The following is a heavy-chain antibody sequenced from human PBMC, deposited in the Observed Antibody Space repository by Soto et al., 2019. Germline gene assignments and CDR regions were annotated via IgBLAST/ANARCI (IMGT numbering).Heavy chain of an antibody. D-gene: IGHD1-26*01. Sequence: EAQLVESGGGLVQPGGSLRLSCAASGFTFSTYWMHWVRQAPGKGLVWVSRTISDGSTANYADSVKGRFTISRDNAKNTLYLQMDSLRVEDTAVYYCVRENEMAGATSAFEYWGQGTPVTVSS. J-gene: IGHJ4*02. CDR2: TISDGSTA. CDR3: VRENEMAGATSAFEY. V-gene: IGHV3-74*01. CDR1: GFTFSTYW.